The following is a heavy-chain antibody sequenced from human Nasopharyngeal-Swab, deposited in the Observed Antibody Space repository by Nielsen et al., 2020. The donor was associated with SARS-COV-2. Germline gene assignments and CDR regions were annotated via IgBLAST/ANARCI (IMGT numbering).Heavy chain of an antibody. V-gene: IGHV4-59*08. Sequence: SETLSLTCAVSGGSIGSYYWGWIRQPPGKGLEWIGNIFYSGSTYYNPSLKSRVTISVDTSKNQFSLKLTSVTAADAAVYYCVRRPYSFGYRDTFDIWGQGTMVTVSS. D-gene: IGHD3-22*01. J-gene: IGHJ3*02. CDR1: GGSIGSYY. CDR3: VRRPYSFGYRDTFDI. CDR2: IFYSGST.